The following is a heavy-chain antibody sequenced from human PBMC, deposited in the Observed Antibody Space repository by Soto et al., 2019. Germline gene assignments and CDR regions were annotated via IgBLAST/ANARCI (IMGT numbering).Heavy chain of an antibody. CDR3: ARYHYDSSGYYYGEFGP. J-gene: IGHJ5*02. CDR1: GGTFSSYA. V-gene: IGHV1-69*12. CDR2: IIPIFGTA. D-gene: IGHD3-22*01. Sequence: QVQLVQSGAEVKKPGSSVKVSCKASGGTFSSYAISWVRQAPEQGLEWMGGIIPIFGTANYAQKFQGRVTITADESTSTAYMELSSLRSEDTAVYYCARYHYDSSGYYYGEFGPWGQGTLVTVSS.